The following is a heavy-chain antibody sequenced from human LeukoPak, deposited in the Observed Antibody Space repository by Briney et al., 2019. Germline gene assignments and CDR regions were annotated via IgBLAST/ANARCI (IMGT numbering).Heavy chain of an antibody. Sequence: SETLSLTCTVSGASISNYYWSWIRQPPGKGLEWIGYIYYSGSTKYNPSLKSRVTLSVDTSKNQFSLKLTSVTAADTAVYYCARRGGYSSSFRFDPWGQGTLVTVAS. V-gene: IGHV4-59*08. CDR3: ARRGGYSSSFRFDP. D-gene: IGHD2-2*01. CDR1: GASISNYY. J-gene: IGHJ5*02. CDR2: IYYSGST.